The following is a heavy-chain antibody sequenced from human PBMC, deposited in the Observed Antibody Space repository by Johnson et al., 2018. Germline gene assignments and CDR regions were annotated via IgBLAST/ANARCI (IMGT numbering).Heavy chain of an antibody. CDR2: IFPGDSDT. CDR3: ARPGLYSGSLGYYMDV. CDR1: GYTFTSYW. Sequence: VQLVQSGAEVKKPGESLKISCKASGYTFTSYWIAWVRQMPGKGLEWMGIIFPGDSDTRYSPSFQGQVTISADKSISTAYLQWGSLKASDTAMYYCARPGLYSGSLGYYMDVWGKGTTVTVSS. J-gene: IGHJ6*03. D-gene: IGHD1-26*01. V-gene: IGHV5-51*03.